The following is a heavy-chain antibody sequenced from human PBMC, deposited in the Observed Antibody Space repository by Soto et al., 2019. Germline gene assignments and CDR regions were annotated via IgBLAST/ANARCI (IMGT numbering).Heavy chain of an antibody. Sequence: SGPTLVNPTQTLTLTCTFSGFSLSTSGMCVSWIRQPPGKALEWLALIDWDDDKYYSTSLKTRLTISKDTSKNQVVLTMTNMDPVDTATYYCARSRDGYNYDHPDFDYWGQGTLGTVSS. CDR1: GFSLSTSGMC. CDR3: ARSRDGYNYDHPDFDY. D-gene: IGHD5-12*01. CDR2: IDWDDDK. J-gene: IGHJ4*02. V-gene: IGHV2-70*01.